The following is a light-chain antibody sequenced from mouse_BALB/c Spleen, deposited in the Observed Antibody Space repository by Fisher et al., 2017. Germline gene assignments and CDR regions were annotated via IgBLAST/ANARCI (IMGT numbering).Light chain of an antibody. V-gene: IGKV4-80*01. J-gene: IGKJ5*01. Sequence: IVLTQTTAIMSASLGEEITLTCSASSSVSYMHWYQQKSGTSPKLLIYSTSNLASGVPSRFSGSGSGTFYSLTISSVEAEDAATYYCQQWSSNPPTFGAGTKL. CDR1: SSVSY. CDR2: STS. CDR3: QQWSSNPPT.